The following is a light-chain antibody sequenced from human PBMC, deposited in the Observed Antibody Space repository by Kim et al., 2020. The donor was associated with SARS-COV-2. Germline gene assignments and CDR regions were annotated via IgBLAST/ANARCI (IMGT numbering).Light chain of an antibody. CDR2: RDN. Sequence: THTGAGSRRDVGDRGVGWLQQDQGHPPKLWSYRDNSRPSDISGGLCASRSGNTAVLTITGLQPEDEGGCYCSAWDGRLDIWMFGGGTQLTVL. CDR1: RRDVGDRG. V-gene: IGLV10-54*01. J-gene: IGLJ3*02. CDR3: SAWDGRLDIWM.